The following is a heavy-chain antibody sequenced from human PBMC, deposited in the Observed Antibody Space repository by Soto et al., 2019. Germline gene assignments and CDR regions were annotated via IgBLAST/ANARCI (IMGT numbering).Heavy chain of an antibody. CDR2: IYDSGST. Sequence: QLQLQESGPGLVKPSETLSLTCTVSGGSISSSSYYWGWIRQPPGKGLAWIGSIYDSGSTYYNPSLKSRVPISVDTSNNQFSLKLSSVTAADTAVYYCARRGSSSWYGYWGQGTLVTVSS. J-gene: IGHJ4*02. D-gene: IGHD6-13*01. CDR1: GGSISSSSYY. V-gene: IGHV4-39*01. CDR3: ARRGSSSWYGY.